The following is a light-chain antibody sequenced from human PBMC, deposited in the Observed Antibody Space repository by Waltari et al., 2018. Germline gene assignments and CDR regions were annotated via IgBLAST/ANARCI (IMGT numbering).Light chain of an antibody. V-gene: IGLV3-21*02. CDR3: QVWDPTSAHWV. J-gene: IGLJ3*02. Sequence: SYVLAQPPSLSVAPGQTAKITCGGDNIGSLSVPWYQQKPGRAPVLVLYDYTDRPSGIPDRFSGSDSRNAATLTINRVEAGDEADYVCQVWDPTSAHWVFGGGTKLSVL. CDR2: DYT. CDR1: NIGSLS.